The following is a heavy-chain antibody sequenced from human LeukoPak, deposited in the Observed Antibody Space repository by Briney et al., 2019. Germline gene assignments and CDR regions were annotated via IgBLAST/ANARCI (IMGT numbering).Heavy chain of an antibody. Sequence: PSETLSLTCAVYGGSFSGYYWSWIRQPPGKGLEWIGEINHSGSTTYNPSLKSRVTISVDTSKNQFSLKLSSVTAADTAVYYCAVGYSSGWYLFPWGQGTLVTVSS. D-gene: IGHD6-19*01. J-gene: IGHJ5*02. CDR3: AVGYSSGWYLFP. V-gene: IGHV4-34*01. CDR1: GGSFSGYY. CDR2: INHSGST.